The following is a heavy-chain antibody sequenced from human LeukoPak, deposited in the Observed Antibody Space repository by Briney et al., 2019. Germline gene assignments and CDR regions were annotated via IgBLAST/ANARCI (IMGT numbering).Heavy chain of an antibody. Sequence: SETLSLTCTVSGGSISSSGYYWGWIRQPPGKGLEWIGSIYYSGSTFYNPSLKSRLTISVDTSKTQFSLKLSSVTAADTAVFYCARLEMGYLYFDYWGQGTLVTVSS. CDR2: IYYSGST. CDR3: ARLEMGYLYFDY. J-gene: IGHJ4*02. V-gene: IGHV4-39*07. D-gene: IGHD5-24*01. CDR1: GGSISSSGYY.